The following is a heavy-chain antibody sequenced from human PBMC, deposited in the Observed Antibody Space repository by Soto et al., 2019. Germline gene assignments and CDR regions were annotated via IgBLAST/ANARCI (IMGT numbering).Heavy chain of an antibody. V-gene: IGHV5-51*01. D-gene: IGHD3-22*01. CDR1: GYSFTSYW. CDR2: IYPGDSDT. Sequence: GESLNISCKGSGYSFTSYWIGWVRQMPGKGLEWMGIIYPGDSDTRYSPSFQGQVTISADKSISTAYLQWSSLKASDTAMYYCARLTTYYDDPGWVGMDVWGQGTTVTVS. J-gene: IGHJ6*02. CDR3: ARLTTYYDDPGWVGMDV.